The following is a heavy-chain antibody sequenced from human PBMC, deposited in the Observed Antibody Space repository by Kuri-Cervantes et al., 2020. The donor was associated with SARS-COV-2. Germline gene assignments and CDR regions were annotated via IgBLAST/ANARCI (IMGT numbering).Heavy chain of an antibody. CDR2: IYYSGST. J-gene: IGHJ5*02. Sequence: GSLRLSCTVSGASVSSYYWSWIRQPPGKGLEWIGYIYYSGSTNYNPSLKSRVTISVDTSKNQFSLKLSSVTAADTAVYYCARGQVVVVPAATPGGWFDPWGQGTLVTVSS. CDR1: GASVSSYY. CDR3: ARGQVVVVPAATPGGWFDP. D-gene: IGHD2-2*01. V-gene: IGHV4-59*02.